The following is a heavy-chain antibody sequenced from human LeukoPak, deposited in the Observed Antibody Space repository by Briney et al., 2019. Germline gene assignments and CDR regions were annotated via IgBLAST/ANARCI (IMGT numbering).Heavy chain of an antibody. D-gene: IGHD2-2*01. V-gene: IGHV4-59*04. J-gene: IGHJ5*02. CDR1: GGSIKNYY. Sequence: SETLSLTCTVSGGSIKNYYWSWIRQPPGRGLEWIGQIYYSGSTYYNPSLKSRVTISVDTSKNQFSLKLSSVTAADTAVYYCARHATRYCSSTSCRTAWFDPWGQGTLVTVSS. CDR3: ARHATRYCSSTSCRTAWFDP. CDR2: IYYSGST.